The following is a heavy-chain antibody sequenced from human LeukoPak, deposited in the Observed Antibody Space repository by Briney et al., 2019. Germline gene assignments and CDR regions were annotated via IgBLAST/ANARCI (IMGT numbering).Heavy chain of an antibody. CDR2: INPNIDRR. D-gene: IGHD2-2*01. CDR1: GYTFTDYY. CDR3: AGGQLQHNYYYYYMDL. V-gene: IGHV1-2*02. Sequence: ASVKVSCKASGYTFTDYYIYWVRQAPGPGLEWMGWINPNIDRRDYANSFQGRVIMTRDTSISTTYLEVSRPRSADTAVSYCAGGQLQHNYYYYYMDLWGKGTTVTISS. J-gene: IGHJ6*03.